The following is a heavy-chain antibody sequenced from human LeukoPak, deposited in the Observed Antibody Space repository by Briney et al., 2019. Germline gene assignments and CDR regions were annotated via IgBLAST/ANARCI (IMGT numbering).Heavy chain of an antibody. Sequence: DSVKVSCKASGYTFTSYAMHWVRKAPGKRLDWMGWINAGNGNTKYSQKFQGRVTITRDTSASTAYMELSSLRSEDTAVYYCARDPEATLWSYYSGMDVWGKGTTVTVSS. J-gene: IGHJ6*04. CDR2: INAGNGNT. D-gene: IGHD3-10*01. CDR1: GYTFTSYA. CDR3: ARDPEATLWSYYSGMDV. V-gene: IGHV1-3*01.